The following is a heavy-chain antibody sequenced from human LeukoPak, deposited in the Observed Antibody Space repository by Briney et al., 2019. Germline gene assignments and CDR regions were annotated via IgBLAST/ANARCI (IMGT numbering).Heavy chain of an antibody. CDR2: ISGSGGST. Sequence: PGGSLRLSCAASGFTFSSYAMSWVRQAPGKGLEWVAAISGSGGSTYYADSVKGRFTISRDNSKNTLSLQMNSLRAEDTAVYYCAKDQTPSQYSGSYYPFDYWGQGTLVTVSS. V-gene: IGHV3-23*01. CDR3: AKDQTPSQYSGSYYPFDY. D-gene: IGHD1-26*01. CDR1: GFTFSSYA. J-gene: IGHJ4*02.